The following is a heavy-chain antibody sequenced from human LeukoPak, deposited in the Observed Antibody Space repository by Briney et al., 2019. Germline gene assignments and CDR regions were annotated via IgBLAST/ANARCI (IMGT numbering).Heavy chain of an antibody. CDR1: GGSFSNYY. CDR3: ARRWNYGRNYYIDV. D-gene: IGHD1-7*01. Sequence: SETLSLTCAVYGGSFSNYYWSWIRQPPGKGLEWIGEINDSGRTNYNPSLMSRVTVSVDTSKNQFSLRLTSVAATDTAVYYCARRWNYGRNYYIDVWGNGATVSVSS. J-gene: IGHJ6*03. V-gene: IGHV4-34*01. CDR2: INDSGRT.